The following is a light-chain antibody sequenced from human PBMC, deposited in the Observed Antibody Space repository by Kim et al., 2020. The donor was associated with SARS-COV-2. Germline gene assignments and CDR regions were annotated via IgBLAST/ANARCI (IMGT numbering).Light chain of an antibody. V-gene: IGLV1-47*02. CDR2: ANN. CDR1: TSNVGKTF. Sequence: GQSVTISCSGSTSNVGKTFVYWYPQLPGTAPRLLIYANNQRPSGVPDRFSGSKSGTSASLAISELRSEDEANYYCAAWDDTLSARVFGGGTQLTVL. CDR3: AAWDDTLSARV. J-gene: IGLJ3*02.